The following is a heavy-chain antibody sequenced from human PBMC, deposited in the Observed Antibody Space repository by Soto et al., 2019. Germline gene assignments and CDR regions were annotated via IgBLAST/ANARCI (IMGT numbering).Heavy chain of an antibody. D-gene: IGHD1-26*01. J-gene: IGHJ4*02. V-gene: IGHV5-51*01. CDR1: GYSFSNYW. CDR2: IYPGDSDT. Sequence: GESLKISCKGSGYSFSNYWIGWVRQMPGKGLEWMGIIYPGDSDTRYSPSFQGQVKISADKSINTAYLQWSSLKASDTAQSYCQRQSIMGMTWTFDYWGQGTLVTVSS. CDR3: QRQSIMGMTWTFDY.